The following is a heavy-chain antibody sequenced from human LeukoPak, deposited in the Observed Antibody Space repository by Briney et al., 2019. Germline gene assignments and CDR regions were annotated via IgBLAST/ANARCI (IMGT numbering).Heavy chain of an antibody. V-gene: IGHV4-30-4*01. D-gene: IGHD3-10*01. CDR3: ARDADLGSEV. J-gene: IGHJ4*02. CDR2: IYYSGIP. Sequence: SETLSLTCTVSGGSISGGDYYWSWIRQTPGKGLEWIGYIYYSGIPYYNPSLRSRVTISRDTSKNQFSLRLSSVTAADTAVYYCARDADLGSEVWGPGTQVTVSS. CDR1: GGSISGGDYY.